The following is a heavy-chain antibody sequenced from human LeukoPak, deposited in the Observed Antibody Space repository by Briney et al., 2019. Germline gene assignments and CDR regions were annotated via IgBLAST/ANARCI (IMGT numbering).Heavy chain of an antibody. CDR1: GGSISSYY. J-gene: IGHJ5*02. V-gene: IGHV4-59*01. D-gene: IGHD4-17*01. CDR3: ARGNTYGDYVGWYWFDP. Sequence: SETLSFTGTVSGGSISSYYWSWIRQPPGKGLEWIGYIYYSGSTNYNPSLKSRVTISVDTSKNQFSLQLSSVTAADTAVYYCARGNTYGDYVGWYWFDPWGQGTLVTVSS. CDR2: IYYSGST.